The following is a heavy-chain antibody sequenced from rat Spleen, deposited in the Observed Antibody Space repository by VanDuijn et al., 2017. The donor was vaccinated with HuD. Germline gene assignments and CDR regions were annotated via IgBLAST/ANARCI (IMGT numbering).Heavy chain of an antibody. Sequence: EVQLVESDGGLVQPGRSLKLSCAASGFTFSDYYMAWVRQAPTKGLEWVATINNDGSSTYYRDYVKGRFTISRDNAKSTLYLQMDSLRSEDTATYYCARHNYDGSYSYYVMDAWGQGASVTVSS. V-gene: IGHV5-29*01. D-gene: IGHD1-12*02. J-gene: IGHJ4*01. CDR2: INNDGSST. CDR3: ARHNYDGSYSYYVMDA. CDR1: GFTFSDYY.